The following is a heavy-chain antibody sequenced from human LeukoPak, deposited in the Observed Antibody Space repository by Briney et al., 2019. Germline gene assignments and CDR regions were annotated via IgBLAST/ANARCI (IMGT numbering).Heavy chain of an antibody. CDR3: ARGSGSPTSWFDP. V-gene: IGHV1-46*01. D-gene: IGHD3-10*01. CDR2: INPSGGST. J-gene: IGHJ5*02. Sequence: ASVKVSCKASGYTFTSYYMHWVRQAPGQGLEWMGIINPSGGSTSYAQKFQGRVTITADESTSTAYMELSSLRSEDTAVYYCARGSGSPTSWFDPWGQGTLVTVSS. CDR1: GYTFTSYY.